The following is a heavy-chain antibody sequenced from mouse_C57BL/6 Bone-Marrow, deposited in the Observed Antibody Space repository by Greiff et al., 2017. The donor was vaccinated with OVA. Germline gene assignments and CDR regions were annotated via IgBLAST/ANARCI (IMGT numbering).Heavy chain of an antibody. V-gene: IGHV1-19*01. D-gene: IGHD3-1*01. CDR2: FNPYNGGT. CDR1: GYTFTDYY. J-gene: IGHJ2*01. CDR3: ARRRAWDYLDY. Sequence: EVQLQQSGPVLVKPGASVKMSCKASGYTFTDYYMNWVKQSHGKSLEWIGVFNPYNGGTSYNQKFKGKATLTVDKSASTAYMELNSLTSEDSAVYYCARRRAWDYLDYWGQGTTLTVSS.